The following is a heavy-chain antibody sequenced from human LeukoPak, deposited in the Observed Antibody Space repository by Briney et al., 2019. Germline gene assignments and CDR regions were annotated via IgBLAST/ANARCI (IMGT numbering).Heavy chain of an antibody. CDR1: GFTFSSYG. J-gene: IGHJ4*02. CDR3: ARGQYYYDSSGYSSLDY. CDR2: IRYDGSNK. V-gene: IGHV3-30*02. D-gene: IGHD3-22*01. Sequence: GGSLRLSCAASGFTFSSYGMHWVRQAPGKGLEWVAFIRYDGSNKYYADSVKGRFTISRDNAKNSLYLQMNSLRAEDTAVYYCARGQYYYDSSGYSSLDYWGQGTLVTVSS.